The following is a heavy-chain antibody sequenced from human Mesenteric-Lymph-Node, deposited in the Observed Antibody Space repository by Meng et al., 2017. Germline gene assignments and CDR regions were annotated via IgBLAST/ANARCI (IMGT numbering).Heavy chain of an antibody. Sequence: GGSLRLSCAVSGFTFSDYYMSWIRQAPGKGLEWVSSISGDSYYIFYAASVNGRFTVSRDNAKNSLYLQLNNLSAEDTAMYYCARDVGYFDYWGQGTLVTVSS. CDR1: GFTFSDYY. CDR2: ISGDSYYI. CDR3: ARDVGYFDY. V-gene: IGHV3-11*06. J-gene: IGHJ4*02.